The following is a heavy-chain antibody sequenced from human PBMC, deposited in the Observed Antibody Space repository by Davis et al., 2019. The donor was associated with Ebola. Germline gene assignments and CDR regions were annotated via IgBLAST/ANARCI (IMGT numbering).Heavy chain of an antibody. CDR1: DGSISSHY. Sequence: PSETLSLTCSFSDGSISSHYWNWIRQPPGKGLEWLWIIYDSGRTNYNPSLKSRVTISADTSKNQFSLNLRSVTAADTAVYYCVRFGRGAYWGQGTLVTVSS. CDR3: VRFGRGAY. D-gene: IGHD3-16*01. V-gene: IGHV4-59*11. CDR2: IYDSGRT. J-gene: IGHJ4*02.